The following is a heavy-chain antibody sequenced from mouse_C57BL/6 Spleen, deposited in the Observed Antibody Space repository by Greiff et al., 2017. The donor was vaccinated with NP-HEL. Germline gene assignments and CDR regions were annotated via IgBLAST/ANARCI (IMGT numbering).Heavy chain of an antibody. CDR3: ARSDGPFDY. D-gene: IGHD2-3*01. CDR2: INPNNGGT. J-gene: IGHJ2*01. CDR1: GYTFTDYY. Sequence: VQLQPSGPELVKPGASVKISCKASGYTFTDYYMNWVKQSHGKSLEWIGDINPNNGGTSYNQKFKGKATLTVDKSSSTAYMELRSLTSEDSAVYYCARSDGPFDYWGQGTTLTVSS. V-gene: IGHV1-26*01.